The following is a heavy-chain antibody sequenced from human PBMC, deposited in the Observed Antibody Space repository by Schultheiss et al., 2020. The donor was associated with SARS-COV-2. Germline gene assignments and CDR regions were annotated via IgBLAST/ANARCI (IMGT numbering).Heavy chain of an antibody. CDR2: IFYSGTT. CDR3: VRDSDSSGYWGWFDP. D-gene: IGHD3-22*01. CDR1: GGSFSGYY. J-gene: IGHJ5*02. V-gene: IGHV4-34*09. Sequence: SETLSLTCAVYGGSFSGYYWSWIRQPPGKGLEWIGYIFYSGTTYYNPSLRSRLTISVDTSKNQFSLKLSSVTAADTAVYYCVRDSDSSGYWGWFDPWGQGTLVTVSS.